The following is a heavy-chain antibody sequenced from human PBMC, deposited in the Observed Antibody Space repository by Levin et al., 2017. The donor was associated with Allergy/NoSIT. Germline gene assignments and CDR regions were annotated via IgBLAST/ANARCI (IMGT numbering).Heavy chain of an antibody. Sequence: GGSLRLSCAASGFTFSSYSMNWVRQAPGKGLEWVSSISSSSSYIYYADSVKGRFTISRDNAKNSLYLQMNSLRAEDTAVYYCARDGGSGYYDSSGDSFDIWGQGTMVTVSS. CDR1: GFTFSSYS. V-gene: IGHV3-21*01. CDR3: ARDGGSGYYDSSGDSFDI. J-gene: IGHJ3*02. CDR2: ISSSSSYI. D-gene: IGHD3-22*01.